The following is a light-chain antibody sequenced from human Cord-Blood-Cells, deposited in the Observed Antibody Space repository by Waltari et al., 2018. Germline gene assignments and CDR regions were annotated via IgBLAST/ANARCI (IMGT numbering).Light chain of an antibody. V-gene: IGKV3-20*01. J-gene: IGKJ1*01. CDR1: QSVSSSY. Sequence: EIVLTQSPGTSSSSQGERAIVSGRASQSVSSSYLACYQQKPGQAPRRLSYGASSRATGIPDRFSGSGSGTDFTLTISRLEPEDFAVYYCQQYGSSPWTFGQGTKVEIK. CDR3: QQYGSSPWT. CDR2: GAS.